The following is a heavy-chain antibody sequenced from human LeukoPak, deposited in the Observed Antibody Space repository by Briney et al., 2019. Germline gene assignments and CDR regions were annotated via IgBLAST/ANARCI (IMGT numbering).Heavy chain of an antibody. J-gene: IGHJ4*02. CDR1: GFTFSSYW. Sequence: GGSLRLSCAASGFTFSSYWMHWVRQAPGKGLVWVSHINSDGRTTSYADSVKGRFTISRDNAKNTLYLQMNSLRAEDTAVYYCARDLYCGGDCYSDYWGQGTLVTVSS. CDR3: ARDLYCGGDCYSDY. D-gene: IGHD2-21*02. CDR2: INSDGRTT. V-gene: IGHV3-74*01.